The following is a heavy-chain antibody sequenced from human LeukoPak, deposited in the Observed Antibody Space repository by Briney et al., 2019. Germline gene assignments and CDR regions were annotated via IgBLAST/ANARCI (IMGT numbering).Heavy chain of an antibody. V-gene: IGHV3-23*01. CDR1: GFTFSSYA. J-gene: IGHJ4*02. D-gene: IGHD6-25*01. CDR2: ISGSGSYT. CDR3: VKRVAATGSNFDY. Sequence: PGGSLRLSCAASGFTFSSYAMSWVRQAPGKGLEWVSGISGSGSYTYYADSVKGRFAISKDNSKNTLYLQMNSLRAEDTAVYYCVKRVAATGSNFDYWGQGTLVTVSS.